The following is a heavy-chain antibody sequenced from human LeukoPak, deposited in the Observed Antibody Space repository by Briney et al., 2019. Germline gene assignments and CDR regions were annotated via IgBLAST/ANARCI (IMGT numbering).Heavy chain of an antibody. CDR2: INHSGST. Sequence: SETLSLTCAVYGGSSSGYYWSWIRQPPGKGLEWIGEINHSGSTNYNPSLKSRVTISVDTSKNQFSLKLSSVTAADTAVYYCAEAPYYYYGMDVWGQGTTVTVSS. J-gene: IGHJ6*02. CDR3: AEAPYYYYGMDV. V-gene: IGHV4-34*01. CDR1: GGSSSGYY.